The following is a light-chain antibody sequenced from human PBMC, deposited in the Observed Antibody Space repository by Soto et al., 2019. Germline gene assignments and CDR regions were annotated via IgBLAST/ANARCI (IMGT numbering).Light chain of an antibody. V-gene: IGLV2-23*02. CDR2: EVS. Sequence: QSVLTQPASVSGSPGQSITISCTGTSSDVGSYNLVSWYQQHPGKAPKLMIYEVSKRPSGVSNRFSGSKSGNTASLTISGLQAEDEADYYCCAYAVISTPYVFGTGTKVTVL. CDR1: SSDVGSYNL. J-gene: IGLJ1*01. CDR3: CAYAVISTPYV.